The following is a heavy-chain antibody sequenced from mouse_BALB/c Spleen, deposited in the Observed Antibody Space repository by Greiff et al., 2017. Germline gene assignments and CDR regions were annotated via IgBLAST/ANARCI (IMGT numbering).Heavy chain of an antibody. CDR2: ILPGSGST. CDR1: GYTFSSYW. CDR3: ARSQLGYAMDY. D-gene: IGHD3-1*01. V-gene: IGHV1-9*01. J-gene: IGHJ4*01. Sequence: VQLQQSGAELMKPGASVKISCKATGYTFSSYWIEWVKQRPGHGLEWIGEILPGSGSTNYNEKFKGKATFTADTSSNTAYMQLSSLTSEDSAVYYCARSQLGYAMDYWGQGTSVTVSS.